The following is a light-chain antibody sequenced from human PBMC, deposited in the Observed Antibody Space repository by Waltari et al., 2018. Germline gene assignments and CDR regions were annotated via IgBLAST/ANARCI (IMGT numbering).Light chain of an antibody. V-gene: IGKV3-11*01. Sequence: EIVLTQSPATLSLSPGERATLSCRASQSVSNYLAWYQQKPGQAPRLRIYDASTRATGTPARVSGSGSGTDFSLTISSLEPEDFAVYYCQQRGNGLTFGGGTKVEIK. CDR1: QSVSNY. CDR2: DAS. CDR3: QQRGNGLT. J-gene: IGKJ4*01.